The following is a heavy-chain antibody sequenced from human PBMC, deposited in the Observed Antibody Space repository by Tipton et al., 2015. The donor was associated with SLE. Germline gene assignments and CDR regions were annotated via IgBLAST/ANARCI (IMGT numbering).Heavy chain of an antibody. J-gene: IGHJ4*02. CDR2: INHSGST. Sequence: LSLTCAVYGGSFSGYYWSWIRQPPGKGLEWIGEINHSGSTNYNPSLKSRVTISVDTSKNQFSLKLSSVTAADTAVYYCARGLFGGSYDYWGQGTLVTVSP. V-gene: IGHV4-34*01. CDR3: ARGLFGGSYDY. CDR1: GGSFSGYY. D-gene: IGHD1-26*01.